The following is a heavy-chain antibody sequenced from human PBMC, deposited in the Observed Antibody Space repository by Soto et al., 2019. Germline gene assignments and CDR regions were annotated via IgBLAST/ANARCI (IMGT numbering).Heavy chain of an antibody. D-gene: IGHD6-19*01. J-gene: IGHJ4*02. CDR1: GDTFTRYD. V-gene: IGHV1-8*01. Sequence: ASVEVSCEACGDTFTRYDSKWVRQASGQGLEGMGLMSPNSGGSGHAQKFQGRVNMTRDTSTSTAYMELRSLRSDDTAVYYCARVLGQWLVSPYFAYWGQGTLVPVSS. CDR3: ARVLGQWLVSPYFAY. CDR2: MSPNSGGS.